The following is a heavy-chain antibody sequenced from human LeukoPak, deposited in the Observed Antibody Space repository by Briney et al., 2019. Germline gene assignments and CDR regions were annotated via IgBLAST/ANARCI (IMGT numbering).Heavy chain of an antibody. CDR2: ISTSGSTI. CDR3: ARTVAGLPLDAFDI. J-gene: IGHJ3*02. D-gene: IGHD6-19*01. CDR1: GFTFSSYE. Sequence: QPGGSLRLSCAASGFTFSSYEMNRVRQAPGKGLEWVSYISTSGSTIYYADSVKGRFTISRDNAKNSLYLQMNSLRAEDTAVYYCARTVAGLPLDAFDIWGQGTMVTVSS. V-gene: IGHV3-48*03.